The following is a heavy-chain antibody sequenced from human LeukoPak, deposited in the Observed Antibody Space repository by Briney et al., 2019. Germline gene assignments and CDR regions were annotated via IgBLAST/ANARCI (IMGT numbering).Heavy chain of an antibody. V-gene: IGHV3-7*01. CDR1: GFRLRSYW. D-gene: IGHD3-9*01. Sequence: PGGSLRLSCAVSGFRLRSYWMSWVRQAPGKGLEWVANIKEDGSEKYYVDSVKGRFTISRDNAKNSLYLQMNSLRDEDTATYYCTRDPFRSLTGPSWGQGTLVTVSS. CDR3: TRDPFRSLTGPS. CDR2: IKEDGSEK. J-gene: IGHJ4*02.